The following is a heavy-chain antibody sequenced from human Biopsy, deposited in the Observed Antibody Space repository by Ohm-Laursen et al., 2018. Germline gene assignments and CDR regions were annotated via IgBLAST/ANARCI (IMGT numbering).Heavy chain of an antibody. CDR3: ARGYSRRVSIFEASIYWFDT. V-gene: IGHV1-8*01. Sequence: ASVKVSCKASGYSFSTYDVNWVRQARGQGLEWMGWMIPSSGKTGYAQRFQGRVTLTMNTSISTAYMELSGLRSEDTAVYFCARGYSRRVSIFEASIYWFDTWGQGILVTVSS. CDR2: MIPSSGKT. CDR1: GYSFSTYD. J-gene: IGHJ5*02. D-gene: IGHD6-6*01.